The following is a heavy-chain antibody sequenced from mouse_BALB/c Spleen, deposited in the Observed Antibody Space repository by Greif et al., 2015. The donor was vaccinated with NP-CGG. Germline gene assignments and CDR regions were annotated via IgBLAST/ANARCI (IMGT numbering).Heavy chain of an antibody. CDR2: IWAGGST. D-gene: IGHD2-3*01. Sequence: VKVVESGPGLVAPPQSLSITCTVSGFSLTSYGVHWVRQPPGKGLEWLGVIWAGGSTNYNSALMSRLSISKDNSKSQVFLKMNSLQTDDTAMYYCARGDGYYHYFDYWGQGTTLTVSS. CDR1: GFSLTSYG. J-gene: IGHJ2*01. CDR3: ARGDGYYHYFDY. V-gene: IGHV2-9*02.